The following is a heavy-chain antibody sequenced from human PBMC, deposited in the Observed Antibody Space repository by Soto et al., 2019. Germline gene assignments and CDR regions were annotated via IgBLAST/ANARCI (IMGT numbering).Heavy chain of an antibody. CDR1: GFTVSSNY. CDR3: ARGSDYYGMDV. J-gene: IGHJ6*02. Sequence: GGSLRLCCAASGFTVSSNYMSWVRQAPGKGLEWASVIYSGGSTYYADSVKGRFTISRDNSKNTLYLQMNSLRAEDTAVYYCARGSDYYGMDVWGQGTTVTVSS. CDR2: IYSGGST. V-gene: IGHV3-53*01.